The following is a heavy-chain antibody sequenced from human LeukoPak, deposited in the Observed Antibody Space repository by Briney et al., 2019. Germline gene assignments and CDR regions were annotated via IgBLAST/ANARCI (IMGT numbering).Heavy chain of an antibody. CDR3: ARDCGGDCYAAFDY. D-gene: IGHD2-21*02. V-gene: IGHV4-31*03. J-gene: IGHJ4*02. Sequence: PSLTLSLTCTVSGGSISSGGYYWSWIRQHPGKGLEWIGYIYYSGSTYYNPSLKSRVTISVDTSKNQFSLKLSSVTAADTAVYYCARDCGGDCYAAFDYWGQGTLVTVSS. CDR1: GGSISSGGYY. CDR2: IYYSGST.